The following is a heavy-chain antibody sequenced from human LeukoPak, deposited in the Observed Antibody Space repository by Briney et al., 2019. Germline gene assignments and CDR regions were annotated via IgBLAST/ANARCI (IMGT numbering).Heavy chain of an antibody. CDR2: IIPILGIA. D-gene: IGHD3-22*01. CDR1: GGTFSGYA. CDR3: ARDRGGSKGYDSSGYYGY. V-gene: IGHV1-69*04. Sequence: SVKVSCKASGGTFSGYAISWVRHAPGQGLEWMGRIIPILGIANYAQKFQGRVTITADKSTSTAYMELSSLRSEDTAVYYCARDRGGSKGYDSSGYYGYWGQGTLVTVSS. J-gene: IGHJ4*02.